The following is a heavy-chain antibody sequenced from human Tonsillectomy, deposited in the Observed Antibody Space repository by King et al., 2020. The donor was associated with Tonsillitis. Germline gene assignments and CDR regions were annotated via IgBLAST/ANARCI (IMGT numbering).Heavy chain of an antibody. D-gene: IGHD2-15*01. V-gene: IGHV3-23*04. CDR3: AKYCSGGSCFDY. Sequence: VQLVESGGGLVQPGGSLRLSCAASGFTFSSYAMSWVRQAPGKGLEWVSIISDSGDRKYYADSVKGRFTISRDNPKNTLYLQMNSLRAEDTAVYYCAKYCSGGSCFDYWGQGTLVTVSS. CDR1: GFTFSSYA. CDR2: ISDSGDRK. J-gene: IGHJ4*02.